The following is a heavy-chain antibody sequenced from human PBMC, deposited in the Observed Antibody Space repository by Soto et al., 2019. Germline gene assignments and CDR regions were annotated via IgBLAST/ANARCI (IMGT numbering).Heavy chain of an antibody. V-gene: IGHV3-30-3*01. D-gene: IGHD6-19*01. CDR2: IAPDASQI. J-gene: IGHJ4*02. Sequence: PGGSLRLSCAASGFTFSGKTMYWVRQAPGKGLEWVALIAPDASQIYYADSVKGRFTISRDNSKNTLYLQMNSLRAEDTAVYYCAKGIAVAGTLDWDYWGQGTLVTVSS. CDR1: GFTFSGKT. CDR3: AKGIAVAGTLDWDY.